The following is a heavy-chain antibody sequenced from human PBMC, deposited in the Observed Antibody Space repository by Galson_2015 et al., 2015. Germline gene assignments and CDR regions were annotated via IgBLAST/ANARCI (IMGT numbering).Heavy chain of an antibody. CDR1: GFTVSNNN. D-gene: IGHD4-17*01. Sequence: SLRLSCAVSGFTVSNNNMNWVRQAPGKGLEWVSVIYSGGSTSYTDSVKGRFSISRDSSKNTIYPQMNSLRAEDTAGYYCAILMTTVTQIDYWGQRTLVTVSS. V-gene: IGHV3-53*01. J-gene: IGHJ4*02. CDR3: AILMTTVTQIDY. CDR2: IYSGGST.